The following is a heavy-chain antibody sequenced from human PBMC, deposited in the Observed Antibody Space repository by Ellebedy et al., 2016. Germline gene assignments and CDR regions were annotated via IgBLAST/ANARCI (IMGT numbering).Heavy chain of an antibody. D-gene: IGHD1-1*01. CDR1: GGSVSSDY. Sequence: GSLRLSCNVSGGSVSSDYWNWIRRPPVKGLEWIGFVFHSGATLYSPSLKSRVTMSVDTSKSQFSLRLTSVTAADTAVYYCAKWNGDWNAFDVWGQGTMVTVS. CDR2: VFHSGAT. V-gene: IGHV4-59*02. J-gene: IGHJ3*01. CDR3: AKWNGDWNAFDV.